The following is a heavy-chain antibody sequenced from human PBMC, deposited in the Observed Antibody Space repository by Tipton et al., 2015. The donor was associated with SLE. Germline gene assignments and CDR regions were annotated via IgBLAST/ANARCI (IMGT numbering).Heavy chain of an antibody. CDR3: ARHMTGVDAFDI. V-gene: IGHV4-59*08. CDR1: GGSISSYY. CDR2: IYYSGST. D-gene: IGHD1-20*01. Sequence: TLSLTCTVSGGSISSYYWSWIRQLPGKGLEWIGYIYYSGSTNYSPSLKSRVTISVDTSKNQFSLKLSSVTAADTAVYYCARHMTGVDAFDIWGQGTMVTVSS. J-gene: IGHJ3*02.